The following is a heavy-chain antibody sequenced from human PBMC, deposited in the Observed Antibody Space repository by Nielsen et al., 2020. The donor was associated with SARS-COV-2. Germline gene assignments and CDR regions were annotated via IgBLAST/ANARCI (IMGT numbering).Heavy chain of an antibody. D-gene: IGHD2-2*01. CDR1: GFTFSSYS. Sequence: GGSLRLSCAASGFTFSSYSMDWVRQAPGKGLEWVSSISSSSSYIYYADSVKGRFTISRDNAKNSLYLQMNSLRAEDTAVYYCAREFDCSSTSCYVYYYYYYMDVWGKGTTVTVSS. V-gene: IGHV3-21*01. J-gene: IGHJ6*03. CDR2: ISSSSSYI. CDR3: AREFDCSSTSCYVYYYYYYMDV.